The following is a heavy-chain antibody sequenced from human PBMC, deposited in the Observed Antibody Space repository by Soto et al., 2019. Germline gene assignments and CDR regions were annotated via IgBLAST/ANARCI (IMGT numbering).Heavy chain of an antibody. CDR2: IYPDDSDT. D-gene: IGHD3-9*01. Sequence: EVQLVQSGAEVKKTGESLKISCQASGYTFTKYWVGWVRQMPGKGLEWMGIIYPDDSDTRYSPSFQGHVTISADKSISTAYLQWSSLKASDSATYYCASRDMLTGYVYFDYWGQGTQVTVSS. J-gene: IGHJ4*02. CDR3: ASRDMLTGYVYFDY. V-gene: IGHV5-51*03. CDR1: GYTFTKYW.